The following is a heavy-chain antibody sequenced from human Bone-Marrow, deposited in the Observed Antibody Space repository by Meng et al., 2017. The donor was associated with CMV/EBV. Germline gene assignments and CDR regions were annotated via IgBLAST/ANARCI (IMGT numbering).Heavy chain of an antibody. V-gene: IGHV1-69*05. J-gene: IGHJ4*02. Sequence: SGGTFSSYAISWVRQAPGQGLEWMGGIIPIFGTANYAQKFQGRVTITTDESTSTAYMELSSLRSEDTAVYYCASRSLDYGDCVHFDYWGQGTLVTVSS. D-gene: IGHD4-17*01. CDR1: GGTFSSYA. CDR2: IIPIFGTA. CDR3: ASRSLDYGDCVHFDY.